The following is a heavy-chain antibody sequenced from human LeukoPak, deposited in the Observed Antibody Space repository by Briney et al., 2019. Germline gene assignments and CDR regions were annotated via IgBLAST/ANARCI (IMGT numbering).Heavy chain of an antibody. Sequence: SQTLSLTCTVSGGSISSGGYYWSWIRQHPGKGLEWIGYIYYSGSTYYNPSPKSRVTISVDTSKNQFSLKLSSVTAADTAVYYCARDPYCGGDCYRKYYFDYWGQGTLVTVSS. J-gene: IGHJ4*02. CDR3: ARDPYCGGDCYRKYYFDY. V-gene: IGHV4-31*03. CDR2: IYYSGST. CDR1: GGSISSGGYY. D-gene: IGHD2-21*02.